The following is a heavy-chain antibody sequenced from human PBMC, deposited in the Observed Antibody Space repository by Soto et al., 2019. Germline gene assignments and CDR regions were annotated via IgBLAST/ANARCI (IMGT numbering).Heavy chain of an antibody. J-gene: IGHJ4*02. Sequence: GGSRKLSCEACLLTCSSNSIYSVREALVKEREWVSGISGSGSATYYADSVKGRFTISRNNSKNTLYLLMISLRDEDTAVYYCPKGSSGYYDTLDYWGQGTLVTVPS. CDR3: PKGSSGYYDTLDY. CDR2: ISGSGSAT. V-gene: IGHV3-23*01. D-gene: IGHD3-22*01. CDR1: LLTCSSNS.